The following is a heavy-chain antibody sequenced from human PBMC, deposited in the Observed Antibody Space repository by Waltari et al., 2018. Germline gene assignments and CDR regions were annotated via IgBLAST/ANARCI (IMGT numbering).Heavy chain of an antibody. CDR1: GGSISRGDYY. Sequence: QVQLQESVPGLVKSSQTLSLTCTVSGGSISRGDYYWSWIRQPPGKGLEWIGIIYYSGISYYNQYLESRLNISGDTSKDQCFLRLSSVTAAATAVYYCARHGATVTTNTHAFDIWGQGTRVIVSS. D-gene: IGHD4-17*01. CDR2: IYYSGIS. V-gene: IGHV4-30-4*08. CDR3: ARHGATVTTNTHAFDI. J-gene: IGHJ3*02.